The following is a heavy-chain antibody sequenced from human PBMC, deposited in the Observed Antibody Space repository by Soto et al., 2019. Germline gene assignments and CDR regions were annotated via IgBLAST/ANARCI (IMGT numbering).Heavy chain of an antibody. V-gene: IGHV3-7*03. D-gene: IGHD3-22*01. J-gene: IGHJ4*02. Sequence: EVQLVESGGGLVQPGGSLRLSCAASGFSFSNYWMSWVRQAPGKGLEWVANINQDGRKKFYVDSVKGRFTISRDNAKKSLDLQMNSLRADDTAVYYCARDAYYDESNGYFDSWGQGTLVTVSS. CDR2: INQDGRKK. CDR3: ARDAYYDESNGYFDS. CDR1: GFSFSNYW.